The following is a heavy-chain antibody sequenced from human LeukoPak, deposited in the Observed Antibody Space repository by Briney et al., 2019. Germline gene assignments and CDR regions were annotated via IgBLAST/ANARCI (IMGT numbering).Heavy chain of an antibody. Sequence: PGGFLRLSCAASGFTFSTYGMHWVRQAPGKGLEWVAVIWYDGSNKYYADSVKGRLTISRDNSKNTLYLQMNSLRAEDTAVYYCERDFYVGSKSYYIGYWGHGTLVTVSS. J-gene: IGHJ4*01. CDR1: GFTFSTYG. CDR2: IWYDGSNK. D-gene: IGHD3-10*01. V-gene: IGHV3-33*01. CDR3: ERDFYVGSKSYYIGY.